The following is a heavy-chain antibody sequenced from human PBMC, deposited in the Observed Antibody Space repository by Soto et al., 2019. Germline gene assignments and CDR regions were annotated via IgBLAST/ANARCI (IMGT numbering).Heavy chain of an antibody. D-gene: IGHD3-10*02. V-gene: IGHV4-59*01. CDR1: GGSISSYY. J-gene: IGHJ5*01. CDR3: ASMIGDPVLSFYS. Sequence: QVQLQESGPGLVKPSETLSLTCTVSGGSISSYYWSWIRQPPGKGLEWLGFIFYSGSTSYNPSLQSRVTISLYTSEYQFSLKLNSVTAADTAVYYCASMIGDPVLSFYSWGQGTLVDVSS. CDR2: IFYSGST.